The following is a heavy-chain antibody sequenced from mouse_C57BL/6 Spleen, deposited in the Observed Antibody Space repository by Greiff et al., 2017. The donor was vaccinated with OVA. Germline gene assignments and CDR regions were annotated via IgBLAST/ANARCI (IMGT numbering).Heavy chain of an antibody. D-gene: IGHD4-1*01. V-gene: IGHV1-26*01. CDR2: INPNNGGT. Sequence: EVQLQQSGPELVKPGASVKISCKASGYTFTDYYMNWVKQSHGKSLEWIGDINPNNGGTSYNQKFKGKATLTVDKSSSTAYMELRSLTSEDSAVYYCAKTGTRADWGQGTLVTVSA. CDR3: AKTGTRAD. J-gene: IGHJ3*01. CDR1: GYTFTDYY.